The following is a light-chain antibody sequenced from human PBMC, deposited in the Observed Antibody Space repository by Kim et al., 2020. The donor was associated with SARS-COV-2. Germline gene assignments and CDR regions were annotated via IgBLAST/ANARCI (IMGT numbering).Light chain of an antibody. CDR1: NIVTKN. J-gene: IGLJ3*02. CDR2: RDT. Sequence: SVALGKTARITCGGNNIVTKNVHWYQQKPGQAPVLVMYRDTNRPSGIPERFSGSNSGNTATLTISRAQAGDEADYYCQVWDSSTWVFGGGTKLTVL. V-gene: IGLV3-9*01. CDR3: QVWDSSTWV.